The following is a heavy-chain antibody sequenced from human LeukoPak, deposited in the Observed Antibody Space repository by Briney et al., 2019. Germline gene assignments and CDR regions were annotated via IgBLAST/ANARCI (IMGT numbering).Heavy chain of an antibody. CDR3: ARAPIFWQHYYYYMDV. D-gene: IGHD3-9*01. J-gene: IGHJ6*03. V-gene: IGHV4-34*01. CDR2: INHSGST. CDR1: GGSFSGYY. Sequence: SETLSLTCAVYGGSFSGYYWSWIRQPPGKGLEWIWEINHSGSTNYNPSLKSRVTISVDTAKNQFSLKLSSVTAADTAVYYCARAPIFWQHYYYYMDVWGKGTTVTVSS.